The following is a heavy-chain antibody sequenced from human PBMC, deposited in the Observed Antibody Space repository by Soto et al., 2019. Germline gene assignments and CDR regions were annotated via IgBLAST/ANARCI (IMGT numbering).Heavy chain of an antibody. V-gene: IGHV1-69*13. D-gene: IGHD3-10*01. CDR3: AKDLIRGDGYVDFEY. Sequence: SVKVSCKASGGTFYTYTFSWVRQAPGQGLEWMGSITPIYPTTNYAEKFQGRLTVTADGSTNTAYMELNSLTSDDTAVYFCAKDLIRGDGYVDFEYWGQGTLVTVSS. J-gene: IGHJ4*02. CDR1: GGTFYTYT. CDR2: ITPIYPTT.